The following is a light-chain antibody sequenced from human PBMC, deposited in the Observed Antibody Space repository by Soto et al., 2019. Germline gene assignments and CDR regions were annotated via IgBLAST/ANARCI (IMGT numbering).Light chain of an antibody. J-gene: IGKJ1*01. V-gene: IGKV1-5*03. Sequence: DIPMTQSPSTLSASVGDRVTITCRASESISIWLAWYQQKPGKAPKILIYKASSLESGVPSRFSGSGSGTEFTLTISSLQPDDFATYYCQQYSTYTPRTFGQGTKVEIK. CDR3: QQYSTYTPRT. CDR1: ESISIW. CDR2: KAS.